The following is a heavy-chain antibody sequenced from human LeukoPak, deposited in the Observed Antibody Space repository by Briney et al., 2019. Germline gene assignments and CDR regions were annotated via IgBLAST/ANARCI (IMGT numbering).Heavy chain of an antibody. CDR3: ARANVFDSSGYYYNWFDP. D-gene: IGHD3-22*01. CDR2: NYYSGST. J-gene: IGHJ5*02. V-gene: IGHV4-59*01. Sequence: SETLSLTCTVSGGSISSYYWSWIRQPPGKGLEWIGYNYYSGSTNYNPSLKSRVTISVDTSKNQFSLKLCSVTAADTAVYYCARANVFDSSGYYYNWFDPWGQGTLVTVSS. CDR1: GGSISSYY.